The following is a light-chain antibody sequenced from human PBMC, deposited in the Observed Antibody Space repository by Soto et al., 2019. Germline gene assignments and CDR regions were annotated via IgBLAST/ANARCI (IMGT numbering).Light chain of an antibody. CDR2: DAS. CDR3: QQYNNWPFA. V-gene: IGKV3-15*01. J-gene: IGKJ3*01. Sequence: EIVMTQSPATLSVSPGERATLSCRASQSIGSTLAWYQQIPVQAPRLLIYDASTRATGIPVRFSGSGSRTEFNLTINSLQSEDFTVYYCQQYNNWPFAFGPGTKVDIK. CDR1: QSIGST.